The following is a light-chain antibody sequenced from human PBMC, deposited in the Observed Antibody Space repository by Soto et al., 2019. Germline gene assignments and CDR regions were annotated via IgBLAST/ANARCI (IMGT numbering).Light chain of an antibody. Sequence: EVVLTQSPGTLSLSPGERATLSCRASQSVSNNYLAWYQQKRGQSPKLLIFGSTDRTAGIPDRFSGSGSGTEFTLTISRLKPEDVAVYHCQQYGSSPPYTFGQGTNLEIK. CDR2: GST. V-gene: IGKV3-20*01. CDR1: QSVSNNY. J-gene: IGKJ2*01. CDR3: QQYGSSPPYT.